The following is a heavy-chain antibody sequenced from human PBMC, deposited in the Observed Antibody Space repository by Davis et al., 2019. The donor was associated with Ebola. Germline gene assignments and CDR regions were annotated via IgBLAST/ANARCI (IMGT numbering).Heavy chain of an antibody. Sequence: SETLSLTCAVSGGSISSSSWWSWVRQPPGKGLEWIGEIYHSGSTNYNPSLKSRVTISVDKSKNQFSLKLSSVTAADTAVYYCARAVRRNVLRFLEWLPSAGMDVWGQGTTVTVSS. CDR1: GGSISSSSW. CDR3: ARAVRRNVLRFLEWLPSAGMDV. D-gene: IGHD3-3*01. J-gene: IGHJ6*02. CDR2: IYHSGST. V-gene: IGHV4-4*02.